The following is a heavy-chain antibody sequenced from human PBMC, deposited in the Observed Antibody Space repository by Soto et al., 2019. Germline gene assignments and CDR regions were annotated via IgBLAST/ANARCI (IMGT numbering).Heavy chain of an antibody. CDR1: GFTFGDYA. Sequence: GGSLRLSCTASGFTFGDYAMGWFRQAPGKGLEWVGFIRSKAYGGTTEYAASVKGRFTISRDDSKSIAYLQMDNLKTEDTAVYYCTREIVPAAIYYMDVWGKGTTVTVSS. V-gene: IGHV3-49*03. J-gene: IGHJ6*03. CDR3: TREIVPAAIYYMDV. CDR2: IRSKAYGGTT. D-gene: IGHD2-2*01.